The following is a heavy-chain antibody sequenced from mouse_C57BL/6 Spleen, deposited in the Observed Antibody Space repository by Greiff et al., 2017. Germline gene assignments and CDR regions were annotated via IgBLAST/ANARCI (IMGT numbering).Heavy chain of an antibody. D-gene: IGHD3-2*02. CDR2: IYPRSGNT. CDR1: GYTFTSYG. J-gene: IGHJ2*01. CDR3: AREEAAQATGYFDY. Sequence: VQLQESGAELARPGASVKLSCKASGYTFTSYGISWVKQRTGQGLEWIGEIYPRSGNTYYNEKFKGKATLTADKSSSTAYMELRSLTSEDSAVYFCAREEAAQATGYFDYWGKGTTLTVSS. V-gene: IGHV1-81*01.